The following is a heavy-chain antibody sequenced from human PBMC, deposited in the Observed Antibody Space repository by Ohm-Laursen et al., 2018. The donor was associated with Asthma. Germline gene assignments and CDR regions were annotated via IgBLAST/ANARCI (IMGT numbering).Heavy chain of an antibody. V-gene: IGHV3-30-3*02. Sequence: SLRLSCTASGFTFRSYAMHWVRQAPGKGLEWVAVGGSYYDGGLKYYADSVNGRFTVSRDNSKNTLYLQMNSLRAENTSVYYCAKSLFQYYYDSSGSTGAFDIWGQGTMVTVSS. CDR1: GFTFRSYA. CDR3: AKSLFQYYYDSSGSTGAFDI. D-gene: IGHD3-22*01. J-gene: IGHJ3*02. CDR2: GGSYYDGGLK.